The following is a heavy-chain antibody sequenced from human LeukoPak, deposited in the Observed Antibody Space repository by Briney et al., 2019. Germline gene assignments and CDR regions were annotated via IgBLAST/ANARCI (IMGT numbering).Heavy chain of an antibody. CDR2: ISYDGNNK. CDR1: GFTFSTFA. Sequence: GGSLRLSCAASGFTFSTFAMHWGRQAPGKGLECVALISYDGNNKYYADSVKGRFTISRDISKNTLYLQLNSLRAEDTAVYYCARDSYDSRGYYPDYWGQGTLVTVSS. J-gene: IGHJ4*02. D-gene: IGHD3-22*01. V-gene: IGHV3-30-3*01. CDR3: ARDSYDSRGYYPDY.